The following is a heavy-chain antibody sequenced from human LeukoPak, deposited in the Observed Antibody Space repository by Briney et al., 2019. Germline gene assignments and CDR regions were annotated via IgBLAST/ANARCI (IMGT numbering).Heavy chain of an antibody. Sequence: PGGSLRLSCAASGFTFSSYAMSWVRQAPGKGLEWISHVSSSGSNIYYADSVKGRFTISRDNAKKSLFLQMNSLRAEDTAVYYCATSASSRWYFYDAFDMWGQGTMVTVSS. CDR2: VSSSGSNI. CDR1: GFTFSSYA. CDR3: ATSASSRWYFYDAFDM. J-gene: IGHJ3*02. D-gene: IGHD6-13*01. V-gene: IGHV3-48*04.